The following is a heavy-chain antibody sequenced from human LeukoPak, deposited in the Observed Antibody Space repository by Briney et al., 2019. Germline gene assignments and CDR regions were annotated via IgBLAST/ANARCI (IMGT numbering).Heavy chain of an antibody. J-gene: IGHJ6*03. CDR3: AKAPSIRITTNYYMDV. Sequence: GGSLRLSCAASGFTFSSYAMTWVRQAPGKGLEWVSAISGSGDSTYYADSVKGRFTISRDNSKNTLYLQMNSLRAEDTAVYYCAKAPSIRITTNYYMDVWGKGTTVTVSS. CDR1: GFTFSSYA. V-gene: IGHV3-23*01. D-gene: IGHD3-3*01. CDR2: ISGSGDST.